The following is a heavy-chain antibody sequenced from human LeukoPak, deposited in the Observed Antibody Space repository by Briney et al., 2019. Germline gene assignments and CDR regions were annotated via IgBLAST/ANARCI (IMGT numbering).Heavy chain of an antibody. CDR2: INHSGST. V-gene: IGHV4-39*07. CDR3: ASTASGYEAKDAFDI. D-gene: IGHD5-12*01. Sequence: SETLSLTCTVSGGSISSTSYYWGWIRQPPGKGLEWIGEINHSGSTNYNPSLKSRVTISVDTSKNQFSLKLSSVTAADTAVYYCASTASGYEAKDAFDIWGQGTMVTVSS. CDR1: GGSISSTSYY. J-gene: IGHJ3*02.